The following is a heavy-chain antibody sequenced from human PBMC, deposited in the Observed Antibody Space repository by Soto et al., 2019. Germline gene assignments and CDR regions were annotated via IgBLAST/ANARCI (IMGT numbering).Heavy chain of an antibody. CDR2: INHSGST. D-gene: IGHD6-6*01. CDR3: ARRRFELSSSSGADYYYGMDV. CDR1: GGSFSGYY. Sequence: SETLSLTCAVYGGSFSGYYWSWIRQPPGKGLEWIGEINHSGSTNYNPSLKSRVTISVDTSKNQFSLKLSSVTAADTAVYYCARRRFELSSSSGADYYYGMDVWGQGTTVTVSS. V-gene: IGHV4-34*01. J-gene: IGHJ6*02.